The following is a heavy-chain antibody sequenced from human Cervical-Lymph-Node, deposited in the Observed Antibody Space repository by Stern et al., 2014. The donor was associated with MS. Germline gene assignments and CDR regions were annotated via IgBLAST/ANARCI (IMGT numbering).Heavy chain of an antibody. J-gene: IGHJ4*02. CDR2: IYSGGST. D-gene: IGHD5-24*01. CDR1: GFTVRSNY. Sequence: EVQLVESGGGLIQPGGSLRLSCAASGFTVRSNYMSWVRQAPGKGLEWVSLIYSGGSTYYADSVKGRFTISRDNSKNTLYLQMNSLRAEDTAVYYCARDSSGYNYFDYWGQGTLVTVSS. CDR3: ARDSSGYNYFDY. V-gene: IGHV3-53*01.